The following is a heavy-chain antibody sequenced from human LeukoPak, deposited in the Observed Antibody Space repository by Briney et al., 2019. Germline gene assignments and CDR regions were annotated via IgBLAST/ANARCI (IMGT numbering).Heavy chain of an antibody. J-gene: IGHJ4*02. Sequence: SETLSLTCAVYGGSFSGYYWSWIRQPPGKGLEWIGETNHSGSTNYNPSLKSRVTISVDTSKNQFSLKLSSVTAADTAVYYCARGRYYYDSSGFDYWGQGTLVTVSS. V-gene: IGHV4-34*01. D-gene: IGHD3-22*01. CDR1: GGSFSGYY. CDR2: TNHSGST. CDR3: ARGRYYYDSSGFDY.